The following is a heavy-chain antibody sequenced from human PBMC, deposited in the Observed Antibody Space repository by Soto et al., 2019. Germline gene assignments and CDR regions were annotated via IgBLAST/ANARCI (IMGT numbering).Heavy chain of an antibody. CDR1: GGSIRSYY. CDR2: IFYSGST. CDR3: ARRDGPAFDF. V-gene: IGHV4-59*08. Sequence: QVQLQESGPGLVKPAETLSLTCTVSGGSIRSYYWSWIRQPPGKGLEWIGYIFYSGSTNYNPSLKSRVTMSVDTPKNQFPRQLSSVTAADTAVYYSARRDGPAFDFWGRGTMLTVSS. J-gene: IGHJ3*01. D-gene: IGHD4-17*01.